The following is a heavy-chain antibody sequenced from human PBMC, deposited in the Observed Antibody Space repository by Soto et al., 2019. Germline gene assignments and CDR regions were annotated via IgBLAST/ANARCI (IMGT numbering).Heavy chain of an antibody. Sequence: SETLSLTCTVSGGSVSSGSYYWSWIRQPPGKGLEWIGYIYYSGSTNYNPSLKSRVTISVDTSKNQFSLKLSSVTAADTAVYYCAREGRYSSGCLGYWGQGTLVTVSS. CDR1: GGSVSSGSYY. CDR2: IYYSGST. J-gene: IGHJ4*02. D-gene: IGHD6-19*01. V-gene: IGHV4-61*01. CDR3: AREGRYSSGCLGY.